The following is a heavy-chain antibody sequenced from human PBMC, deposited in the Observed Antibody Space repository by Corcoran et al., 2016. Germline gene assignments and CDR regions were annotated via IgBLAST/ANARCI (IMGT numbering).Heavy chain of an antibody. CDR3: ARSGYSYCLYFDY. V-gene: IGHV3-53*01. CDR2: IYSGGST. J-gene: IGHJ4*02. D-gene: IGHD5-18*01. CDR1: GFTVSSNY. Sequence: EVQLVESGGGLIQPGGSLRLSCAASGFTVSSNYMSWVRQAPGKGLEWVSVIYSGGSTYYADSVKGRFNISRDNSKNTLYLQMNSLRAEDTAVYYCARSGYSYCLYFDYWGQGTLVTVSS.